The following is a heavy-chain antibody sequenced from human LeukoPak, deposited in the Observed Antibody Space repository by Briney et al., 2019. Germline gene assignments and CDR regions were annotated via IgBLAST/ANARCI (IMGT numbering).Heavy chain of an antibody. CDR2: IYYSEST. CDR1: GGSISSYY. Sequence: SDTLSLICTVSGGSISSYYWLWLRQPPGKGLEWIGYIYYSESTNYHPSLKSRVTISVDTSKNQFSLKLSSVTAADTAVYYCARGRYSSSWYSHYYYYMGVWGKGTTVTVSS. V-gene: IGHV4-59*07. D-gene: IGHD6-13*01. J-gene: IGHJ6*03. CDR3: ARGRYSSSWYSHYYYYMGV.